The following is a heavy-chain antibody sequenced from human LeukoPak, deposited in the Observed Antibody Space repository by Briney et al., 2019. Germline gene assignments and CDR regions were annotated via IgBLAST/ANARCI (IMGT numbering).Heavy chain of an antibody. Sequence: GGSLRLSCAASGFTFSSYDIHWVRQAPGKGLEWVSHISSSGITLYYADSVKGRFTISRDNPKNSLYLQMNSLRAEDTALYYCARRPYYYDSLDYWGQGTLVTVSS. V-gene: IGHV3-48*03. CDR2: ISSSGITL. J-gene: IGHJ4*02. CDR1: GFTFSSYD. D-gene: IGHD3-22*01. CDR3: ARRPYYYDSLDY.